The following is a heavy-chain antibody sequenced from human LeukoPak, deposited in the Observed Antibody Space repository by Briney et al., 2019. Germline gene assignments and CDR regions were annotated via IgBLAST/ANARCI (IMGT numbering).Heavy chain of an antibody. CDR3: ARQYSSSSVDY. J-gene: IGHJ4*02. D-gene: IGHD6-6*01. CDR1: GYTFTGYY. V-gene: IGHV1-2*02. Sequence: ASVKVSCKASGYTFTGYYMHWVRQAPGQGLEWMGWINPNSGGTNYAQKFQGRVTMTRDTSISTAYMELSSLRSEDTAVYYCARQYSSSSVDYWGQGTLVTVSS. CDR2: INPNSGGT.